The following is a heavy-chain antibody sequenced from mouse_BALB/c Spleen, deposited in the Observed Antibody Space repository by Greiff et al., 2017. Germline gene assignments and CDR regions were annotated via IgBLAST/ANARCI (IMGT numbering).Heavy chain of an antibody. CDR2: IYPGDGDT. Sequence: QVQLQQSGAELVRPGSSVKISCKASGYAFSSYWMNWVKQRPGQGLEWIGQIYPGDGDTNYNGKFKGKATLTADKSSSTAYMQLSSLTSEDSAVYFCARWSGSSEIYYYAMDYGGQGTSVTVSS. D-gene: IGHD1-1*01. CDR1: GYAFSSYW. J-gene: IGHJ4*01. V-gene: IGHV1-80*01. CDR3: ARWSGSSEIYYYAMDY.